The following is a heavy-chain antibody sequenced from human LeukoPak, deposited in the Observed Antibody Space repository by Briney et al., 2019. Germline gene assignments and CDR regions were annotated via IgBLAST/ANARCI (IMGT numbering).Heavy chain of an antibody. J-gene: IGHJ6*02. D-gene: IGHD2-21*02. CDR1: GGTFSSYA. Sequence: SVKVSCKASGGTFSSYAISWVRQAPGQGLEWMGGIIPIFGTANYAQKFQGRVTITADESTSTAYMELSSLRSEDTAVYYCATRTDCGGDCSTYYYYGMDVWGRGTTVTVSS. V-gene: IGHV1-69*13. CDR3: ATRTDCGGDCSTYYYYGMDV. CDR2: IIPIFGTA.